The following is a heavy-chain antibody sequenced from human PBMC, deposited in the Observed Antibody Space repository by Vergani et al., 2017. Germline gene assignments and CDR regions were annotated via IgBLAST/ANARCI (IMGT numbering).Heavy chain of an antibody. CDR2: INPNSGGT. CDR1: GYTSTGYY. Sequence: QVQLVQSGAEVKKPGASVKVSCKASGYTSTGYYMHWVRQAPGQGLEWMGWINPNSGGTNYAQKFQGRVTMTRDTSISTAYMELSRLRSDDTAVYYCARGPGQLWLPYYFDYWGQGTLVTVSS. V-gene: IGHV1-2*02. CDR3: ARGPGQLWLPYYFDY. J-gene: IGHJ4*02. D-gene: IGHD5-18*01.